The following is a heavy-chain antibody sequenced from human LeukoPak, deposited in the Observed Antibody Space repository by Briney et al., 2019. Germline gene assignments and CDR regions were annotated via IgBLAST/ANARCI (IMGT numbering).Heavy chain of an antibody. D-gene: IGHD4-17*01. CDR1: GYTFTGYY. CDR3: ARGVTTIPYFDY. Sequence: ASVKVSCQASGYTFTGYYMHWVRQAPGQGLEWMGWINPNSGGTNYAQKFQGWVTMTRDTSISTAYMELSRLRSDDTAVYYCARGVTTIPYFDYWGQGTLVTVSS. CDR2: INPNSGGT. V-gene: IGHV1-2*04. J-gene: IGHJ4*02.